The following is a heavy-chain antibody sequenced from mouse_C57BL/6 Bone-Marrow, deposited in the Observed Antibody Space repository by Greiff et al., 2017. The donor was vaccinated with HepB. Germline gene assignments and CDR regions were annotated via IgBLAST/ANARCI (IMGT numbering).Heavy chain of an antibody. Sequence: QVQLQQSGAELVKPGASVKLSCKASGYTFTEYTIHWVKQRSGQGLEWIGWFYPGSGSIKYNEKFKDKATLTADKSSSPVYMELSRLTSEDSAVYFCARHEDRDGYYSYYFDYWGQGTTLTVSS. D-gene: IGHD2-3*01. CDR2: FYPGSGSI. V-gene: IGHV1-62-2*01. J-gene: IGHJ2*01. CDR1: GYTFTEYT. CDR3: ARHEDRDGYYSYYFDY.